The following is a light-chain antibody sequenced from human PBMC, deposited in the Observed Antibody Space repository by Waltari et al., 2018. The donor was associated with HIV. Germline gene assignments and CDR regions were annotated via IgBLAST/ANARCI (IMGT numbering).Light chain of an antibody. CDR3: QQYYKWPLT. J-gene: IGKJ5*01. CDR1: QSVSSK. CDR2: GAS. Sequence: EILLLPSPATLSVSPGYRDTLSCRASQSVSSKLAWYQQKPGQAPRLLIYGASTRSTGIPGRFSGSESGTEFILTISSLQSEDCAVYYCQQYYKWPLTCGQGTRLEIK. V-gene: IGKV3D-15*01.